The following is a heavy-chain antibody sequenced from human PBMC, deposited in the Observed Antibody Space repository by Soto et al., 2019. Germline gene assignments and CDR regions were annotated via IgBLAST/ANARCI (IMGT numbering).Heavy chain of an antibody. J-gene: IGHJ6*02. D-gene: IGHD1-7*01. V-gene: IGHV1-18*04. CDR3: ARDNWNYDYYYYYGMDV. CDR2: ISAYNGNT. CDR1: GYTFTSYG. Sequence: ASVKVSCKASGYTFTSYGISWVRQAPGQGLEWMGWISAYNGNTNYAQKLQGRVTMTTDTSTSTAYMELRSLRSGDTAVYYCARDNWNYDYYYYYGMDVWGQGTTVTVSS.